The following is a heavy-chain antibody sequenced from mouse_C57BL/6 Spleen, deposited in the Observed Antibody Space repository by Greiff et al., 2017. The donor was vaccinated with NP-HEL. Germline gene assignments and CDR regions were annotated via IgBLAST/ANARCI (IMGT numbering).Heavy chain of an antibody. V-gene: IGHV1-42*01. CDR1: GYSFTGYY. D-gene: IGHD1-1*02. Sequence: EVQLQQSGPELVKPGASVKISCKASGYSFTGYYMNWVKQSPEKSLEWIGEINPSTGGTTYNQKFKAKATLTVDKSSSTAYMQLKSLTSEDSAVYYCARGLWAMDYWGQGTSVTVSS. J-gene: IGHJ4*01. CDR3: ARGLWAMDY. CDR2: INPSTGGT.